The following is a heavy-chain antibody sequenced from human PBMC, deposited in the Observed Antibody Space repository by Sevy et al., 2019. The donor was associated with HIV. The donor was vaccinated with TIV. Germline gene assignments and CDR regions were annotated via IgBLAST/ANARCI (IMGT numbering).Heavy chain of an antibody. Sequence: GGSLRLSCAASGFTFSDYYMSWIRQAPGKGLEWVANINQDGSVKYYVDSVKGRFTISRDNARNSLYLRMNSLRAEDTALYYCVRAIAAAGSFWGQGTLVTVSS. CDR2: INQDGSVK. D-gene: IGHD6-13*01. V-gene: IGHV3-7*01. CDR3: VRAIAAAGSF. CDR1: GFTFSDYY. J-gene: IGHJ4*02.